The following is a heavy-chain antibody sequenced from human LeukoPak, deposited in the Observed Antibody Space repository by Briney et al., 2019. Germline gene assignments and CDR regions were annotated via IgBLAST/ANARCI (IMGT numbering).Heavy chain of an antibody. CDR1: GFTFSSYA. CDR3: AKDLAYYDSRGVSGFFDY. Sequence: SGGSLRLSCAASGFTFSSYAMSWVRQAPGKGLEWVSAISGSGGSTYYADSVKGRFTISRDNSKNTLYLQMNSLRAEDTAVYYCAKDLAYYDSRGVSGFFDYWGQGTLVTVSS. D-gene: IGHD3-22*01. J-gene: IGHJ4*02. CDR2: ISGSGGST. V-gene: IGHV3-23*01.